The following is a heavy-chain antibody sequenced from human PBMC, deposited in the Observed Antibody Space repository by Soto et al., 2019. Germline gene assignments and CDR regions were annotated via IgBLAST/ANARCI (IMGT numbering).Heavy chain of an antibody. J-gene: IGHJ4*02. CDR3: VSSGSYRLDY. D-gene: IGHD1-26*01. CDR2: ISSSSSSK. Sequence: EVQLVESGGGLVQPGGSLRLSCAASGITFSNYNMNWVRQAPGKGLEWVSYISSSSSSKYYADSVKGRFTISRDNGENSLYLQINSLRDEDTAVYYCVSSGSYRLDYWGQGTLVTVSS. V-gene: IGHV3-48*02. CDR1: GITFSNYN.